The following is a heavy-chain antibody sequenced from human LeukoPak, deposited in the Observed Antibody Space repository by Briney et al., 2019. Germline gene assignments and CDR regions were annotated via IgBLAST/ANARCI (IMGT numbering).Heavy chain of an antibody. CDR3: ASLLLRGSYSDY. CDR1: GFTFSSYA. V-gene: IGHV3-30-3*01. D-gene: IGHD1-26*01. CDR2: ISYDGSNK. Sequence: QPGGSLRPSCAASGFTFSSYAMHWVRQAPGKGLEWVAVISYDGSNKYYADSVKGRFTISRDNSKNTLYLQMNSLRAEDTAVYYCASLLLRGSYSDYWGQGTLVTVSS. J-gene: IGHJ4*02.